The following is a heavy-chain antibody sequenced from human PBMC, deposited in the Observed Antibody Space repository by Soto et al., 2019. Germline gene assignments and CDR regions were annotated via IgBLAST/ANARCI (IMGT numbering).Heavy chain of an antibody. Sequence: SETLSLTCTVSGGSISSYYWSWIRQPPGKGLEWIGYIYYSGSTNYNPSLKSRVTISVDTSKNQFSLKLSSVTAADTAVYYCASFLYSSGSFDYWGQGTLVTVSS. CDR3: ASFLYSSGSFDY. J-gene: IGHJ4*02. CDR2: IYYSGST. V-gene: IGHV4-59*01. CDR1: GGSISSYY. D-gene: IGHD6-25*01.